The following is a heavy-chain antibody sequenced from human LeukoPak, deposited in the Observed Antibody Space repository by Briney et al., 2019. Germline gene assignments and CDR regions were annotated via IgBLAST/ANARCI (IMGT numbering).Heavy chain of an antibody. D-gene: IGHD3-10*01. V-gene: IGHV4-4*07. J-gene: IGHJ4*02. CDR2: IYTSGGT. CDR1: GGSTSSYY. Sequence: PSQTLSLTCTVSGGSTSSYYWSWIRQPAGKGLEWIGRIYTSGGTNYNPSLKSRVTMSVDTSKNQFSLKLSSVTAADTALYYCARDFSRYGSGSQPALFDYWGQGTLVTVSS. CDR3: ARDFSRYGSGSQPALFDY.